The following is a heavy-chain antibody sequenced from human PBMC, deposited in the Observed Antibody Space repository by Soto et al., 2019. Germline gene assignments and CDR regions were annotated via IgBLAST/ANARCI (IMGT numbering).Heavy chain of an antibody. V-gene: IGHV1-18*01. J-gene: IGHJ4*02. Sequence: QVQLVQSGAEVKKPGASVKVSCKASGSTFPSSTVSWVRQAPGQGLEWMGWINAHNGNTKYAQKFQGRLTMTTDTSTCTGYLELRSLRSDDTAMYCCAIADYGDPDYWGQGTLFTVSS. CDR3: AIADYGDPDY. CDR1: GSTFPSST. D-gene: IGHD4-17*01. CDR2: INAHNGNT.